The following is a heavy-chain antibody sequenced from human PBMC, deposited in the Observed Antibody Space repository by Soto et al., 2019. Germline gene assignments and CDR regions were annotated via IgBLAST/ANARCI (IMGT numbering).Heavy chain of an antibody. CDR3: AFVYLVAAHRGSLWPYGMDV. CDR1: GFTFSSYA. V-gene: IGHV3-23*01. CDR2: ISGSGGST. J-gene: IGHJ6*02. Sequence: PGGSLRLSCAASGFTFSSYAMSWVRQAPGKGLEWVSAISGSGGSTYYADSVKGRFTISRDNSKNTLYLQMNSLRAEDTAVYYCAFVYLVAAHRGSLWPYGMDVWGQGTTVTVSS. D-gene: IGHD2-15*01.